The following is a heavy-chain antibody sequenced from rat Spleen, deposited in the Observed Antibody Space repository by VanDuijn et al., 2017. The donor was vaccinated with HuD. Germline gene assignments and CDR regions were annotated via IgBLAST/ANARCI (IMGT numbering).Heavy chain of an antibody. J-gene: IGHJ3*01. CDR1: GFTFNYYW. V-gene: IGHV5-31*01. CDR3: ARPTTRAQVRFAY. Sequence: EVQLVESGGGLVQPGRSLKLSCVTSGFTFNYYWMTWIRQAPKKGLEWVASISYDGSRTYYRDSVKGRFTISRDNAKSTLYLQMDSLRSEDTATYYCARPTTRAQVRFAYWGQGTLVTVSS. D-gene: IGHD1-4*01. CDR2: ISYDGSRT.